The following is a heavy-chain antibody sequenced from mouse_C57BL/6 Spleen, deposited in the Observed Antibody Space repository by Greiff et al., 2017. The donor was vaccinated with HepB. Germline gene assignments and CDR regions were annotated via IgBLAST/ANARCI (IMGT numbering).Heavy chain of an antibody. CDR3: ARCGYEREFDY. CDR1: GYTFTSYG. Sequence: VQLQESGAELARPGASVKLSCKASGYTFTSYGISWVKQRTGQGLEWIGEIYPRSGNTYYNEKFKGKATLTADKSSSTAYMELRSLTSEDSAVYFCARCGYEREFDYWGQGTTLTVSS. CDR2: IYPRSGNT. D-gene: IGHD2-2*01. J-gene: IGHJ2*01. V-gene: IGHV1-81*01.